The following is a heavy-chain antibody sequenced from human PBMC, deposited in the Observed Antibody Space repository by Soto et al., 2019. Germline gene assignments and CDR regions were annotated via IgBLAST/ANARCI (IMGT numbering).Heavy chain of an antibody. CDR1: GFTFDDYA. V-gene: IGHV3-9*01. J-gene: IGHJ4*02. CDR2: ISWNGGNI. CDR3: AKVGTHIED. Sequence: VQLVESGGGLVQPGRSLRLSCAASGFTFDDYAMHWVRQAPGKGLEWVSGISWNGGNIGYADSVKGRFTISRDNAKKSLYLQMNSLRPEDTALYYSAKVGTHIEDWGQGTLVTVSS. D-gene: IGHD7-27*01.